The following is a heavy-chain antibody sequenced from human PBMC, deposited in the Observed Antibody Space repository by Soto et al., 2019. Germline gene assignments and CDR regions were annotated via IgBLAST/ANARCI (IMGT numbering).Heavy chain of an antibody. CDR3: ASGARGDCSGGNCYSGLG. D-gene: IGHD2-15*01. J-gene: IGHJ4*02. CDR2: VSSGGTTK. Sequence: EVQLVESGGGLVQRGGSLRLSCAASGFTFRSYSMNWARQAPGKGLEWVAYVSSGGTTKYYADSVKGRFTISRDDARNSLYLQMNRLRAEDTAVYYCASGARGDCSGGNCYSGLGWGKGTLVTVSS. V-gene: IGHV3-48*01. CDR1: GFTFRSYS.